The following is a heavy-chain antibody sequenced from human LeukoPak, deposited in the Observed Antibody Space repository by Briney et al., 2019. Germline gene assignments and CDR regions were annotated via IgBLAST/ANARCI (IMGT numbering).Heavy chain of an antibody. V-gene: IGHV4-34*01. D-gene: IGHD2-2*02. CDR2: INHSGST. J-gene: IGHJ6*02. CDR3: ARGVKHRRDCSSTSCYNYYYYGMDV. Sequence: SETLSLTCAVYGGSFSGYYWSWIRQPPGKGLEWIGEINHSGSTNYNPSLKSRVTISVDTSKNQFSLKLSSVTAADTAVYYCARGVKHRRDCSSTSCYNYYYYGMDVWGQGTTVTVSS. CDR1: GGSFSGYY.